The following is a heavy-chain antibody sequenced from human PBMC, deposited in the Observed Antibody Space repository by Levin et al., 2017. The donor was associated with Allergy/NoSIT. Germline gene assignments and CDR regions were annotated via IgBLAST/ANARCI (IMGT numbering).Heavy chain of an antibody. J-gene: IGHJ4*02. Sequence: PSETLSLTCAVSGGSISSGGYSWSWIRQPPGKGLEWIGNIYLSGSTNDNPSLKSRVTMSVDRSKNQFSLKLRYVTAEDTAVYYCARVAGYSYGYYFDYWGPGTLVTVSS. CDR1: GGSISSGGYS. D-gene: IGHD5-18*01. V-gene: IGHV4-30-2*01. CDR2: IYLSGST. CDR3: ARVAGYSYGYYFDY.